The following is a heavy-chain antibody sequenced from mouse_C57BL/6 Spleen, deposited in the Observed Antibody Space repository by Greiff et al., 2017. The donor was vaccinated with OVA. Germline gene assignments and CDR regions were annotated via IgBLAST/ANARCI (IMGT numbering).Heavy chain of an antibody. J-gene: IGHJ4*01. D-gene: IGHD4-1*01. CDR2: IYPGGGYT. Sequence: VKLQESGAELVRPGTSVKMSCKASGYTFTNYWIGWAKQRPGHGLEWIGDIYPGGGYTNYNEKFKGKATLTADKSSSTAYMQVSSLTSEDSAIYYCARLGRENAMDYWGQGTSVTVSS. CDR1: GYTFTNYW. V-gene: IGHV1-63*01. CDR3: ARLGRENAMDY.